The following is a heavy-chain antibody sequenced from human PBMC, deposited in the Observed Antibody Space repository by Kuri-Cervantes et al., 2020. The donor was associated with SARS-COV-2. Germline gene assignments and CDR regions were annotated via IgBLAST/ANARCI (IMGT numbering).Heavy chain of an antibody. CDR2: INPNSGGT. CDR3: ARQDGFVVVPAAWDAFDI. J-gene: IGHJ3*02. V-gene: IGHV1-2*04. Sequence: ASVKVSCKASGYTFTGYYMHWVRQAPGQGLEWMGWINPNSGGTNYAQKFQGWVTMTRDKSISTAYLQWSSLKASDTAMYYCARQDGFVVVPAAWDAFDIWGQGTMVTVSS. D-gene: IGHD2-2*01. CDR1: GYTFTGYY.